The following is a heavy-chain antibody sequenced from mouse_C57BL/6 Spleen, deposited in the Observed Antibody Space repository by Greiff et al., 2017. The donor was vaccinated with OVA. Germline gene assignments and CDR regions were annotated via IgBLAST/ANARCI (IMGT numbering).Heavy chain of an antibody. J-gene: IGHJ4*01. CDR1: GYTFTEST. Sequence: VKPGASVLLSCKASGYTFTESTIHWVKQGSGQGLQWIGRFYPGSGSIKYNEKFKDKATLTADKSSSTVYMGLSRLSSEDSAVYFCARNEDLLGDYAMSYWGQGATVTVSS. CDR2: FYPGSGSI. CDR3: ARNEDLLGDYAMSY. V-gene: IGHV1-62-2*01. D-gene: IGHD2-1*01.